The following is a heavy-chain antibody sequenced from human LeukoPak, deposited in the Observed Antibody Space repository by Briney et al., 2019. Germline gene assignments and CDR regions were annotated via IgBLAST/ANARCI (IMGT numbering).Heavy chain of an antibody. V-gene: IGHV4-4*09. Sequence: SETLSLTCTVSGGSISRYYWSWTRQPPGKGLEWIGYIYTSGSTNYNPSLKSRVTISVDTSKNQFSLKLSSVTAADTAVYYCARLLRVPAAIPLYYYYYMDVWGKGTTVTVSS. CDR2: IYTSGST. J-gene: IGHJ6*03. CDR3: ARLLRVPAAIPLYYYYYMDV. D-gene: IGHD2-2*01. CDR1: GGSISRYY.